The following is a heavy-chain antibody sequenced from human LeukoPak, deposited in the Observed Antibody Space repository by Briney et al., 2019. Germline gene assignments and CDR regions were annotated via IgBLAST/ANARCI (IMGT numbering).Heavy chain of an antibody. J-gene: IGHJ4*02. Sequence: GESLKISCKGSGYSLTSYWIGWVRQMPGKGLEWMGIIYPGDSDARYSPSFQGQVTISADKSISTAYLQWSSLKASDTAMYYCARTKGIAVAGIDYWGQGTLVTVSS. CDR3: ARTKGIAVAGIDY. CDR1: GYSLTSYW. V-gene: IGHV5-51*01. D-gene: IGHD6-19*01. CDR2: IYPGDSDA.